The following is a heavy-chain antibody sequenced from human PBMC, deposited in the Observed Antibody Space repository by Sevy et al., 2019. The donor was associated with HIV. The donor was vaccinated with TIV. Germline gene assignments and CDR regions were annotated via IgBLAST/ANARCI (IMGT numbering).Heavy chain of an antibody. D-gene: IGHD1-1*01. V-gene: IGHV4-59*01. Sequence: SETLSLTCSISGGSISSYFWTWVRQSPGKGLEWIGNIYFTGNTDYSPSLKSRVTLSLDTSKSQFSLTQRYVTAADTAIYFCARDSTTRPRVLDYWGQGTLVTVSS. CDR3: ARDSTTRPRVLDY. CDR2: IYFTGNT. CDR1: GGSISSYF. J-gene: IGHJ4*02.